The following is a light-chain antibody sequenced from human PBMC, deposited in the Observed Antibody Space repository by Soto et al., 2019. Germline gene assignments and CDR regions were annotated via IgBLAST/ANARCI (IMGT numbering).Light chain of an antibody. Sequence: SASVGDSVTITCRTIQGIRSALGWYQQKPGKVPKLLIYAASTLQSGVPSRFSGSGSGRDFTLTISSLQPDDFATYYCQHYNSYSEAFGQGTKVDIK. CDR3: QHYNSYSEA. V-gene: IGKV1-17*01. CDR2: AAS. J-gene: IGKJ1*01. CDR1: QGIRSA.